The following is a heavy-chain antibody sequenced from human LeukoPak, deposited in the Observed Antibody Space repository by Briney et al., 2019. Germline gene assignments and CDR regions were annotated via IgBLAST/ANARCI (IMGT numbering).Heavy chain of an antibody. CDR1: GYTVTGYH. CDR2: INPNSGGT. Sequence: ASVKVSCKASGYTVTGYHMHWVRQAPGQGLEWMGWINPNSGGTNYAQKFQGRVTMTRDTSINTAYMELSRLRSDETAVDYCAGDMVRGVILRRVLEYWGQGTLVTVSS. J-gene: IGHJ4*02. CDR3: AGDMVRGVILRRVLEY. D-gene: IGHD3-10*01. V-gene: IGHV1-2*02.